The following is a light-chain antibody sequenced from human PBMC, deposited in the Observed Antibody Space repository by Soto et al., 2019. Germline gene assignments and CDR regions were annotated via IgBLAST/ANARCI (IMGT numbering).Light chain of an antibody. Sequence: EIVLTQSPSTLSLSPGERATLSCRASQSVSTYLAWYQQKAGQPPRLLIYDASNMATGIPARFSGSGSGTDFTLTISSLEKEDFAVYYCRQRSNWPLVTFGHGTRVDVK. CDR1: QSVSTY. CDR3: RQRSNWPLVT. J-gene: IGKJ3*01. V-gene: IGKV3-11*01. CDR2: DAS.